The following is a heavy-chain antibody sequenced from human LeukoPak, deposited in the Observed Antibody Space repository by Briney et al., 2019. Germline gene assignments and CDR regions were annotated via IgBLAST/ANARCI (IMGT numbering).Heavy chain of an antibody. J-gene: IGHJ4*02. Sequence: ASVKVSCKASGYTFTSYYMHWVRQAPGQGLEWMGIINPSGGSTSYAQKFQGRVTMTRDTSTSTVYMELSSLRSEDTAVYYCAKDSYYYDSSGHSGFDYWGQGTLVTVSS. V-gene: IGHV1-46*01. CDR1: GYTFTSYY. CDR2: INPSGGST. CDR3: AKDSYYYDSSGHSGFDY. D-gene: IGHD3-22*01.